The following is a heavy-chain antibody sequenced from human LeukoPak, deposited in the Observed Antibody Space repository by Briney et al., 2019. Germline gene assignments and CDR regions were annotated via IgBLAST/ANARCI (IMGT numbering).Heavy chain of an antibody. CDR2: INPNSGGT. CDR1: GYTFTGYY. Sequence: ASVKVSCKASGYTFTGYYMHWVRQAPGQGLEWMGWINPNSGGTNYAQKFQGRVTMTRDTSISAAYMELSRLRSDDTAVYYCARSPDSSGYDPDYCGQGTLVTVSS. V-gene: IGHV1-2*02. D-gene: IGHD3-22*01. CDR3: ARSPDSSGYDPDY. J-gene: IGHJ4*02.